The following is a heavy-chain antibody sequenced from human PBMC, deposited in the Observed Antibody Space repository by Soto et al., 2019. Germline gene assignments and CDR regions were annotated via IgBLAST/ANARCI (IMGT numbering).Heavy chain of an antibody. CDR2: IWYDASNK. V-gene: IGHV3-33*01. D-gene: IGHD2-15*01. J-gene: IGHJ6*02. CDR3: ARGGRDGYCSGGSCSNGMDV. CDR1: GFTFSSYG. Sequence: GGSLRLSCAASGFTFSSYGMHWVRQAPGKGLEWVAVIWYDASNKYYADSVKGRFTISRDNSKNTLYLQMNSLRAEDTAVYYGARGGRDGYCSGGSCSNGMDVWGQGTTVTVSS.